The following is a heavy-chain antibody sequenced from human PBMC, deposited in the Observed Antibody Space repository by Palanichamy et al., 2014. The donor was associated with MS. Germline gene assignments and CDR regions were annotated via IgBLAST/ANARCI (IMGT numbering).Heavy chain of an antibody. V-gene: IGHV3-53*01. Sequence: EVQLVESGGGLIQPGGSLRLSCAASGFTVSSNYMSWVRQAPGKGLEWVSVIYSGGSTYYADPVKGRFTISRDNSKNTLYLQMNSLRAEDTAVYYCARDPITPPGRAVAGSDYWGQGTLVTVSS. CDR3: ARDPITPPGRAVAGSDY. CDR1: GFTVSSNY. CDR2: IYSGGST. D-gene: IGHD6-19*01. J-gene: IGHJ4*02.